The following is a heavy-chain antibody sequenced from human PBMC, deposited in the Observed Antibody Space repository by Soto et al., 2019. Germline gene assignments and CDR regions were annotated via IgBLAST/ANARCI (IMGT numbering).Heavy chain of an antibody. CDR3: ARGSSITIFGVVIIHNYFDY. J-gene: IGHJ4*02. CDR1: GGTFSSYA. D-gene: IGHD3-3*01. CDR2: VIPIFGTA. Sequence: QVQLVQSGAEVKKPGSSVKVSCKASGGTFSSYAISWVRQAPGQGLEWMGGVIPIFGTANYAQKFQGRVTISAEESTSTAYMELRSLRSEDTAVYYCARGSSITIFGVVIIHNYFDYWGQGTLVTVSS. V-gene: IGHV1-69*01.